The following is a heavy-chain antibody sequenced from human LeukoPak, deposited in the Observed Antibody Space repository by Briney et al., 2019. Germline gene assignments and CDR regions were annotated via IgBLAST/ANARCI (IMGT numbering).Heavy chain of an antibody. J-gene: IGHJ4*02. V-gene: IGHV3-33*01. CDR1: EFTFSVYG. D-gene: IGHD2-15*01. CDR2: IWNDGSNK. CDR3: ARAVGPFDY. Sequence: GTSLRLSCEASEFTFSVYGMHWVRQAPGKGLEWVAVIWNDGSNKYYADSVKGRFTISRDNSKNTLYLQMNSLRTEDMAVYYCARAVGPFDYWGQGTLVTVSS.